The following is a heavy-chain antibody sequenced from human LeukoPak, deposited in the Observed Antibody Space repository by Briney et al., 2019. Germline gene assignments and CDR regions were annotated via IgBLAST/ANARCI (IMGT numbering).Heavy chain of an antibody. CDR1: GFTFSSYA. CDR3: ARGSVAGTPDY. CDR2: ISGSGVTT. D-gene: IGHD6-19*01. Sequence: GGSLRLSCVASGFTFSSYAMGWVRQAPGKGLEWVSAISGSGVTTHYAGSVKGRFSISRDNSKNTLYLQMDSLRAEDTAVYHCARGSVAGTPDYWGQGTLVTVSS. V-gene: IGHV3-23*01. J-gene: IGHJ4*02.